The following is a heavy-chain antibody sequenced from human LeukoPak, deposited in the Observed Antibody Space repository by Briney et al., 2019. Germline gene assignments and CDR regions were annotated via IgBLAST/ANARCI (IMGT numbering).Heavy chain of an antibody. D-gene: IGHD3-9*01. CDR1: GGTFSSYA. CDR3: ARTATGHILTGYYASAFDI. CDR2: IIPILGIA. Sequence: GASVNVSCKASGGTFSSYAISWVRQAPGQGLEWMGRIIPILGIANYAQKFQGRVTITADKSTSTAYMELSSLRSEDTAVYYCARTATGHILTGYYASAFDIWGQGTMVTVSS. V-gene: IGHV1-69*04. J-gene: IGHJ3*02.